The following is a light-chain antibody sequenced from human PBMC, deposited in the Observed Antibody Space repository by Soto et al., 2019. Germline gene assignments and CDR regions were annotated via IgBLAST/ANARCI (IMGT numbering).Light chain of an antibody. CDR1: SSDVGGYTY. Sequence: QSVLTQPRSVSGSPRQSVTISCTGTSSDVGGYTYVSWYQQHPGKAPKLIIYDVSKRPTGVPDRFSGSKSGNTASLTISGLQAEDEADYYCCSYAGSYTYWVFGGGTKLTVL. V-gene: IGLV2-11*01. CDR2: DVS. J-gene: IGLJ3*02. CDR3: CSYAGSYTYWV.